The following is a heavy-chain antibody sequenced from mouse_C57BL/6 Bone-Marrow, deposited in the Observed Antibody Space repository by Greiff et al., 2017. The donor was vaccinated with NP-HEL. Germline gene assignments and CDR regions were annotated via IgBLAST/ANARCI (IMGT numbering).Heavy chain of an antibody. J-gene: IGHJ4*01. CDR2: IDPEDGET. CDR3: ARSGFTTVVATPMDY. CDR1: GFNIKDYY. V-gene: IGHV14-2*01. D-gene: IGHD1-1*01. Sequence: EVQVVESGAELVKPGASVKLSCTASGFNIKDYYMHWVKQRTEQGLEWIGRIDPEDGETKYAPKFQGKATITADTSSNTAYLQLSSLTSEDTAVYYCARSGFTTVVATPMDYWGQGTSVTVSS.